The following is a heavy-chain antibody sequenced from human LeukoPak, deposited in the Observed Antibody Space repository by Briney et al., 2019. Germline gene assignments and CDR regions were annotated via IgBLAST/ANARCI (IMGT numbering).Heavy chain of an antibody. CDR1: AGSLSSDSYY. CDR2: VYPSGTT. J-gene: IGHJ3*02. V-gene: IGHV4-61*02. Sequence: SETLSLTCTVSAGSLSSDSYYLSWIRQPAWKGLEWIGRVYPSGTTDYNPSLKSRVTMSADTSKNQFSLKLTSVTAADTAVYYCGRACAYCRGASDACDIWGQGTLVAVSS. CDR3: GRACAYCRGASDACDI. D-gene: IGHD2-21*02.